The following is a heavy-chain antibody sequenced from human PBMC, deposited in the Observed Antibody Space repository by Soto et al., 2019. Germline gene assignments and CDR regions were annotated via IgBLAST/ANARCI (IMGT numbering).Heavy chain of an antibody. V-gene: IGHV1-18*01. CDR1: GYTFTSYG. CDR2: ISAYNGNT. CDR3: ARTDHVGAKGVDY. J-gene: IGHJ4*02. Sequence: QVPLVQSGAEVKKPGASVKVSCKASGYTFTSYGISWVRQAPGQGLEWIGWISAYNGNTNYAQKLQGRVTLTTATSTSTAYRELRSLRSDDTAVYYCARTDHVGAKGVDYWGQGTLVTVSS. D-gene: IGHD1-26*01.